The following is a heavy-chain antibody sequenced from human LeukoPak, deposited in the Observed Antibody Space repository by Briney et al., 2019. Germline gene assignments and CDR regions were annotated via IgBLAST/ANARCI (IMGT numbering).Heavy chain of an antibody. CDR2: IYSGGST. CDR3: ATSYYYDSSGYPY. D-gene: IGHD3-22*01. V-gene: IGHV3-53*01. CDR1: GFTVSSNY. J-gene: IGHJ4*02. Sequence: PGGSLRLSCAASGFTVSSNYMSWVRQAPGKGLEWVSVIYSGGSTYYADSVKGRFTISRDNSKNTLYLQMNSLRAEDTAVYYCATSYYYDSSGYPYWGQGTLVTVSS.